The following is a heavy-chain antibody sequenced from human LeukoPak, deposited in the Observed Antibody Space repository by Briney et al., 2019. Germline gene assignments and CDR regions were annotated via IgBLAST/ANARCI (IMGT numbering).Heavy chain of an antibody. D-gene: IGHD1-26*01. V-gene: IGHV3-11*01. Sequence: GGSLRLSCAVSGFNFNDYYMSWIRQAPGKGLEWLSLISNTGRSIYYADSVKGRFTISRDSATSSLYLQMNSLRADDTAVYYCARDGSGSTYYFDSWGQGTLVTVSS. J-gene: IGHJ4*02. CDR1: GFNFNDYY. CDR2: ISNTGRSI. CDR3: ARDGSGSTYYFDS.